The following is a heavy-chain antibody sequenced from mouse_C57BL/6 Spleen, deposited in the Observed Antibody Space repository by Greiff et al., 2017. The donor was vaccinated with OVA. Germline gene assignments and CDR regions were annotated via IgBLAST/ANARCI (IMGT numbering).Heavy chain of an antibody. V-gene: IGHV6-3*01. J-gene: IGHJ3*01. CDR1: GFTFSNYW. Sequence: EVQVVESGGGLVQPGGSMKLSCVASGFTFSNYWMNWVRQSPEKGLEWVAQIRLKSDNYATHYAESVKGRFTISRDDSKSSVYLQMNNLRAEDTGIYYCTERSWFAYWGQGTLVTVSA. CDR3: TERSWFAY. CDR2: IRLKSDNYAT.